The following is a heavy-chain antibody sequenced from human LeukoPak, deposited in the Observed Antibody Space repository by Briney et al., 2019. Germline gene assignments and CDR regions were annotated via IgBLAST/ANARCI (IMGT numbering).Heavy chain of an antibody. V-gene: IGHV1-69*08. CDR1: GYTFTGYY. CDR2: IIPILGTT. J-gene: IGHJ4*02. CDR3: ARYELNPQYALRYFDY. Sequence: RASVKVSCKASGYTFTGYYMHWVRQAPGQGLEWMGRIIPILGTTNYAQDLQGRVTVTADKSTSTTYMELSSLRSEETAIYYCARYELNPQYALRYFDYWGQGTLVAVSS. D-gene: IGHD3-9*01.